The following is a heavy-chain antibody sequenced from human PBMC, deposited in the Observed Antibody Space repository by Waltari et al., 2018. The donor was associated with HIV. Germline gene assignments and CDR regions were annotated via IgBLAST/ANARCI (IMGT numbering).Heavy chain of an antibody. J-gene: IGHJ2*01. Sequence: EVQLVESGGGLVQPGGSLTLSCAASGFTFTNYWMHWVRQVPGKGLVWVARIDTDGTGTSYADSVKGRLTISRDNAKNTVHLQMSSLRLEDTALYYCTTVFEFWGRGTQVTVSS. CDR1: GFTFTNYW. CDR2: IDTDGTGT. V-gene: IGHV3-74*01. CDR3: TTVFEF.